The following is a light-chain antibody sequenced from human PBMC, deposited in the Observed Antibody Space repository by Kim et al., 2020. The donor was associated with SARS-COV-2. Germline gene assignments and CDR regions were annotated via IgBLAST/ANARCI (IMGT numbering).Light chain of an antibody. Sequence: GQSGTISCTGTSSDVGGYIHVSWSQQHPGKAPKLIIYDVSKRPSGASDRFSGSKSANTASLTISGLQAEDEAEYYCASFTSSTTWVFGGGTQLTVL. CDR3: ASFTSSTTWV. CDR2: DVS. J-gene: IGLJ3*02. V-gene: IGLV2-14*04. CDR1: SSDVGGYIH.